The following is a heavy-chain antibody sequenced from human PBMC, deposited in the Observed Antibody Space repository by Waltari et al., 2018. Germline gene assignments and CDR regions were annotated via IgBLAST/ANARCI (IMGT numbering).Heavy chain of an antibody. CDR2: ISDSGSTT. CDR3: ARAAFYNAFDI. D-gene: IGHD4-4*01. Sequence: QVQLVESGGGLVKPGGSLRLSCVGSGFTFSDFYMTWSRQVPGKGLEWVSYISDSGSTTHYADSVKGRFTISRDNARNSVFLQVNSLRAEDTAVYYCARAAFYNAFDIWGQGTTVVVSS. J-gene: IGHJ3*02. CDR1: GFTFSDFY. V-gene: IGHV3-11*01.